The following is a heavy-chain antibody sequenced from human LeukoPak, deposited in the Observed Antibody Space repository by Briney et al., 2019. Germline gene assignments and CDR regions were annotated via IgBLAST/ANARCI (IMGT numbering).Heavy chain of an antibody. CDR3: ARERVVATISAYYYYYMDV. V-gene: IGHV4-61*02. CDR1: GGSIGSGSYY. Sequence: PSETLSLTCPVSGGSIGSGSYYWSWLRQPAGKGLEWIGRIYTSGSTNYNPSLKRRVPISVDTSKNQFSLKLSSVTAADTAVYYCARERVVATISAYYYYYMDVWGKGTTVTISS. J-gene: IGHJ6*03. CDR2: IYTSGST. D-gene: IGHD5-12*01.